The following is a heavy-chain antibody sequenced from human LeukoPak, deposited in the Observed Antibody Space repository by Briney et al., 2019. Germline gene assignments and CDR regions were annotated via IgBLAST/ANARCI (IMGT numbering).Heavy chain of an antibody. D-gene: IGHD6-6*01. CDR2: ISSAGGTI. CDR3: ARDLGSSASY. V-gene: IGHV3-48*01. J-gene: IGHJ4*02. Sequence: GGSLRLSCAASGFTFSSYSMHWVRQAPGKGLEWVSYISSAGGTIFYADSVKGRFIISRDNAKNSLFLQMNSLRAEDTALYYCARDLGSSASYWGQGTLVSVSS. CDR1: GFTFSSYS.